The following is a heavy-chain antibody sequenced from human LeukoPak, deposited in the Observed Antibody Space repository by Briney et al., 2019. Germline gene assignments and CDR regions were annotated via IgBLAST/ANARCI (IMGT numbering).Heavy chain of an antibody. D-gene: IGHD6-13*01. CDR1: GFACSSYA. V-gene: IGHV3-30*04. J-gene: IGHJ4*02. CDR2: ISYDGSNK. CDR3: ARDLAAAGTNFDY. Sequence: GGSLRLSCAASGFACSSYAIHWVRQAPGKGLEWVAVISYDGSNKYYADSVKGRFTISRDNSKNTLYLQMNSLRAEDTAVYYCARDLAAAGTNFDYWGQGTLVTVSS.